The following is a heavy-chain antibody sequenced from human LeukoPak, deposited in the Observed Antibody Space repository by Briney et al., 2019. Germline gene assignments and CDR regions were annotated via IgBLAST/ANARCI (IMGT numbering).Heavy chain of an antibody. CDR1: GFTFTSYG. CDR2: ISGSGGST. J-gene: IGHJ5*02. CDR3: AKASEVVPSSWSWFDP. V-gene: IGHV3-23*01. Sequence: GGSLRLSCAASGFTFTSYGMSWFRQAPGKGLEWVSAISGSGGSTYYADSVKGRFTISRDNSKNTLYLQMNSLRAEDTAVYYCAKASEVVPSSWSWFDPWGQGTLVTVSS. D-gene: IGHD6-13*01.